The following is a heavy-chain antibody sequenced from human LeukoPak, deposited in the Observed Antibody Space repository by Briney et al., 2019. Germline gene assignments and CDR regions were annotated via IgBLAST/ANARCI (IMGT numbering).Heavy chain of an antibody. Sequence: PSGTLSLTCAVSGGSISSSNWWSWVRQPPGKGLEWIGEIYHSGSTNYNPSLKSRVTISVDKSKNQFSLKLSSVTAADTAVYYCARVIGYSYGPYYYYMDVWGRGTTVTVSS. CDR3: ARVIGYSYGPYYYYMDV. D-gene: IGHD5-18*01. J-gene: IGHJ6*03. CDR1: GGSISSSNW. CDR2: IYHSGST. V-gene: IGHV4-4*02.